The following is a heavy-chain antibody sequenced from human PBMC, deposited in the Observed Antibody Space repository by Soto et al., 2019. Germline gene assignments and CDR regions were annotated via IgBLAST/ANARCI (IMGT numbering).Heavy chain of an antibody. CDR1: GYRFTAYY. V-gene: IGHV1-2*06. CDR3: ARDGNFAFRGYSFAFDF. Sequence: QVQLVQSGAEVKKPGASVRVSCEASGYRFTAYYIHWVRQAPGQGLEWMGRMNLDTGGTTYAQKFQGMVTMTRDTSNRTAYMEVSSVKSVATAMYYCARDGNFAFRGYSFAFDFWGQGTLVTVSS. D-gene: IGHD5-18*01. CDR2: MNLDTGGT. J-gene: IGHJ4*02.